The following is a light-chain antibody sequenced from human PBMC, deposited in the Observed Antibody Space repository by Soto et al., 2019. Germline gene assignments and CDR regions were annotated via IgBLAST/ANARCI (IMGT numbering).Light chain of an antibody. CDR3: TSYTSSSARV. CDR2: EVS. CDR1: SSDVGGYDY. Sequence: QSALTQPASVSGSPGQSITISCTGTSSDVGGYDYVSWYQQHPGKAPKLIIYEVSNRPSGISNRFSGSKSGHTASLTISGPQAEDEADYYCTSYTSSSARVFGTGTKVTVL. V-gene: IGLV2-14*01. J-gene: IGLJ1*01.